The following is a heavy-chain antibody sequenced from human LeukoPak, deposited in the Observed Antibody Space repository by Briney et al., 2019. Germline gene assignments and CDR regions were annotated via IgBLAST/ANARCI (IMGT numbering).Heavy chain of an antibody. CDR2: TSTTVGT. J-gene: IGHJ5*02. Sequence: SETLPLTCTVSGASITSYYWSWIRQPAGKGLEWLGRTSTTVGTYYSPSLKSRVTLSIDTSKSQFSLRLTSVTAGDTAVYFCAGGYGSGTYSAWGQGTLVTVSS. CDR1: GASITSYY. D-gene: IGHD3-10*01. CDR3: AGGYGSGTYSA. V-gene: IGHV4-4*07.